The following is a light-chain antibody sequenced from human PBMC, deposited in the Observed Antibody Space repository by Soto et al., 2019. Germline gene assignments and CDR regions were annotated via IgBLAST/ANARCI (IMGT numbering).Light chain of an antibody. CDR3: AAWDGNLKGWL. CDR1: TSNIGSQT. J-gene: IGLJ3*02. CDR2: GDD. V-gene: IGLV1-44*01. Sequence: QSGLTQPPSASGTPGQRVTISCSGDTSNIGSQTVNWYQQFPGTAPRLLVYGDDQWPSGVPDRFSGSKSGTSASLAINGLQSEDEATYYCAAWDGNLKGWLFGGGTKLTVL.